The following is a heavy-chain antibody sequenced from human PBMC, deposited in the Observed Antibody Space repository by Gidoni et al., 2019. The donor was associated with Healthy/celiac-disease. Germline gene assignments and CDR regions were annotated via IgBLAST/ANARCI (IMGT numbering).Heavy chain of an antibody. Sequence: QVQLQQWGAGLLKPSETLSLTCAVYGGSFSGYYWSWIRQPPGKGLEWIGEINHSGSTNYNPSLKSRVTISVDTSKNQFSLKLSSVTAADTAVYYCARDISRVRYYDSSGYYYWGQGTLVTVSS. CDR2: INHSGST. CDR1: GGSFSGYY. D-gene: IGHD3-22*01. J-gene: IGHJ4*02. CDR3: ARDISRVRYYDSSGYYY. V-gene: IGHV4-34*01.